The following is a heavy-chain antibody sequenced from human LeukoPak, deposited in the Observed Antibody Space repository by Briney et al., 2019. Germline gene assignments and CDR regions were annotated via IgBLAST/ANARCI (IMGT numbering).Heavy chain of an antibody. CDR3: AKDYVWDIVGTRGDVDY. J-gene: IGHJ4*02. V-gene: IGHV3-30*02. CDR1: GFTFSSYG. D-gene: IGHD5-12*01. Sequence: GGSLRLSCAASGFTFSSYGMHWVRQAPGKGLEWVAFIRDDGSNKYYPDSVKGRFTISRDNSKNTLYLQMNSLRAEDTAVYYCAKDYVWDIVGTRGDVDYWGQGTLVTVSS. CDR2: IRDDGSNK.